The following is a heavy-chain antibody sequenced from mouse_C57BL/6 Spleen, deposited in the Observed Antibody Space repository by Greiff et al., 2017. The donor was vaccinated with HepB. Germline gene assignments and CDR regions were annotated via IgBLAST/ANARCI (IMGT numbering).Heavy chain of an antibody. D-gene: IGHD1-1*01. V-gene: IGHV2-2*01. CDR2: IWSGGST. CDR3: ARNSYGSSSAWFAY. CDR1: GFSLTSYG. Sequence: VMLVESGPGLVQPSQSLSITCTVSGFSLTSYGVHWVRQSPGKGLEWLGVIWSGGSTDYNAAFISRLSISKDNSKSQVFFKMNSLQADDTAIYYCARNSYGSSSAWFAYWGQGTLVTVSA. J-gene: IGHJ3*01.